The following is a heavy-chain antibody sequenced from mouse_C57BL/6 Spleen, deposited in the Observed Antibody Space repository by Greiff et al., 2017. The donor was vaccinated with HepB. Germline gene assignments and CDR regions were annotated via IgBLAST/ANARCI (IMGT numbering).Heavy chain of an antibody. CDR1: GYAFSSSW. Sequence: QVQLQQSGPELVKPGASVKISCKASGYAFSSSWMNWVKQRPGKGLEWIGRIYPGDGDTNYNGKFKGKATLTADNSSSTAYMQLSSLTSEDSAVYFCARLSWDWYFDVWGTGTTVTVSS. CDR3: ARLSWDWYFDV. V-gene: IGHV1-82*01. D-gene: IGHD4-1*01. CDR2: IYPGDGDT. J-gene: IGHJ1*03.